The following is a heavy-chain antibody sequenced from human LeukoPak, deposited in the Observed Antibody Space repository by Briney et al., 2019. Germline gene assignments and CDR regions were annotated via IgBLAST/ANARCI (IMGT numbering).Heavy chain of an antibody. CDR2: ISSSSSYI. Sequence: GGSLRLSCAASGFTFSGFAMSWVRQAPGKGLEWVSSISSSSSYIYYADSVKGRFTISRDNAKNSLYLQMNSLRAEDTAVYYCARDEFWYSSGWYPGWFDPWGQGTLVTVSS. D-gene: IGHD6-19*01. CDR3: ARDEFWYSSGWYPGWFDP. V-gene: IGHV3-21*01. J-gene: IGHJ5*02. CDR1: GFTFSGFA.